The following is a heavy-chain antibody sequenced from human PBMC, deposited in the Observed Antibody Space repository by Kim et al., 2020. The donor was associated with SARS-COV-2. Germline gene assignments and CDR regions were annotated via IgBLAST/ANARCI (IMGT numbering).Heavy chain of an antibody. V-gene: IGHV3-15*01. CDR2: IRSKTHGETI. J-gene: IGHJ4*02. Sequence: GGSLRLSCAVSGLTFSNAWMSWVRQVPGKGLQWLGLIRSKTHGETIDYTPPLKGRLIISRDDSKNTLYLQMNSLKTEDTAVYYCTTNLGWVAPDSTVFWGRGTLVTVSS. D-gene: IGHD5-12*01. CDR3: TTNLGWVAPDSTVF. CDR1: GLTFSNAW.